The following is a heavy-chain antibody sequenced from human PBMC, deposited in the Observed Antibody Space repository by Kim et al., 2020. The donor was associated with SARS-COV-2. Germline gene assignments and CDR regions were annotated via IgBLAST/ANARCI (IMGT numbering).Heavy chain of an antibody. J-gene: IGHJ4*02. CDR3: ARGRWGYSSSWPYYFDY. D-gene: IGHD6-13*01. V-gene: IGHV4-34*01. Sequence: SETLSLTCAVYGGSFSGYYWSWIRQPPGKGLEWIGEINHSGSTNYNPSLKSRVTISVDTSKNQFSLKLSSVTAADTAVYYCARGRWGYSSSWPYYFDYWGQGTLVTVSS. CDR2: INHSGST. CDR1: GGSFSGYY.